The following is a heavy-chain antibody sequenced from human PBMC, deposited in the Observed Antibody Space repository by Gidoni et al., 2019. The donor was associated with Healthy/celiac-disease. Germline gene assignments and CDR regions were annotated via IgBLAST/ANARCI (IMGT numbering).Heavy chain of an antibody. D-gene: IGHD3-10*01. CDR3: ARYGSGLYYYYGMDV. J-gene: IGHJ6*02. CDR2: ISSSSSTI. V-gene: IGHV3-48*03. CDR1: GFTFSSYE. Sequence: EVQLVESGGGLVQPGGSLRLSCAASGFTFSSYEMIWVRQAPGKGLEWVSYISSSSSTIYYADSVKGRFTISRDNAKNSLYLQMNSLRAEDTAVYYCARYGSGLYYYYGMDVWGQGTTVTVSS.